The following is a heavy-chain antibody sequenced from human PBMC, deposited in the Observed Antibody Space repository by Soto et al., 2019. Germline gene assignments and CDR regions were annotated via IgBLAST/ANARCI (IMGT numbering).Heavy chain of an antibody. CDR3: ARVGYCSSTSCYVYGMDV. V-gene: IGHV1-18*01. D-gene: IGHD2-2*01. CDR2: ISAYNGNT. Sequence: ASVKVSCKASVYTFTSYGISWVRQAPGQGLEWMGWISAYNGNTNYAQKLQGRVTMTTDTSTSTAYMELRSLRSDDTAVYYCARVGYCSSTSCYVYGMDVWGQGTTVTVSS. CDR1: VYTFTSYG. J-gene: IGHJ6*02.